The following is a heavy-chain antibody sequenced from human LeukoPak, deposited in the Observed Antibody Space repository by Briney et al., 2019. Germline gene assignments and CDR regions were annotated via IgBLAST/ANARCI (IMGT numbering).Heavy chain of an antibody. CDR1: GYTFTGYY. Sequence: GASVTVSFTASGYTFTGYYMHWVRQAPGQGLGGMGWINHNSGGTNYAQKFQGRVTMTRDTSISTAYMELSRLRSDDTAVYYCAREVGYCSGGSCSDWFDPWGQGTLVTVSS. CDR2: INHNSGGT. CDR3: AREVGYCSGGSCSDWFDP. D-gene: IGHD2-15*01. V-gene: IGHV1-2*02. J-gene: IGHJ5*02.